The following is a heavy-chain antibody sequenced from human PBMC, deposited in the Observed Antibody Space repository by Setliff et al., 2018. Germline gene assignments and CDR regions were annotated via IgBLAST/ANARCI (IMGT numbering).Heavy chain of an antibody. D-gene: IGHD6-19*01. Sequence: SETLSLTCTVSGGSISSGGYYWGWIRQPPGKGLEWIGSIYHSGSTNFSPSLKSRVTISLDTSKNQFTLNLTSVTAADTAVYYCARASSGWYSAYYYYMDVWGKGTTVTVSS. CDR2: IYHSGST. CDR3: ARASSGWYSAYYYYMDV. CDR1: GGSISSGGYY. V-gene: IGHV4-39*06. J-gene: IGHJ6*03.